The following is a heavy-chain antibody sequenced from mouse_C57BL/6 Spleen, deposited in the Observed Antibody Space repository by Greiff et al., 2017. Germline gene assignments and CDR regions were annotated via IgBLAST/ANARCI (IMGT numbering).Heavy chain of an antibody. CDR2: ISYSGST. CDR1: GYSITSGYD. Sequence: VQLQQSGPGMVKPSQSLSLTCTVTGYSITSGYDWHWIRPFPGNKLEWMGYISYSGSTNYNPSLKSRISITHDTSKNHFFLKLNSVTTEDTATYYCAREGAGTYFDYWGQGTTLTVSS. CDR3: AREGAGTYFDY. V-gene: IGHV3-1*01. D-gene: IGHD4-1*01. J-gene: IGHJ2*01.